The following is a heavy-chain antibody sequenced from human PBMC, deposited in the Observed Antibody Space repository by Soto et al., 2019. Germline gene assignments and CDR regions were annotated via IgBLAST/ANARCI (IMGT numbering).Heavy chain of an antibody. Sequence: SETLSLTCTVSGGSISSSSYYWGWIRQPPGKGLEWIGSIYYSGSTYYNPSLKSRVTISVDTSKNQFSLKLSSVTAADTAVYYCAREQGLPREWYFDYWGQGTLVTVSS. CDR3: AREQGLPREWYFDY. D-gene: IGHD6-19*01. J-gene: IGHJ4*02. V-gene: IGHV4-39*01. CDR2: IYYSGST. CDR1: GGSISSSSYY.